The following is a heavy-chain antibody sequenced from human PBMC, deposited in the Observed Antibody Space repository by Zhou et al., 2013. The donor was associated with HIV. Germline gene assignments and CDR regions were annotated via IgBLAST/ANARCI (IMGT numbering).Heavy chain of an antibody. CDR2: ISSFRGYT. J-gene: IGHJ6*03. Sequence: QVQLVQSGAEVKKPGSSVKVSCKASGGTFSSYAISWVRQAPGQGLEWMGWISSFRGYTNYAQKFQGRVTVTTDTSTSTAYMELRSLRSDDTAVYYCARALSTHWNAGGFYYMDVWGKGTTVT. CDR1: GGTFSSYA. V-gene: IGHV1-18*01. D-gene: IGHD1-1*01. CDR3: ARALSTHWNAGGFYYMDV.